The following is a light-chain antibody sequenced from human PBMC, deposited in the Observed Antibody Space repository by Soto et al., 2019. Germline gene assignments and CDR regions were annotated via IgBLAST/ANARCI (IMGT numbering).Light chain of an antibody. V-gene: IGKV3-15*01. J-gene: IGKJ1*01. CDR1: RSVNAN. CDR3: QQYNTWLWT. CDR2: GAS. Sequence: EVVMTQSPATLSMFPGKRATLSCGASRSVNANLAWYQQKPGQAPRLLIHGASNRATGIPARFSGSGFGTEFILTISSMQSEDFAVYYCQQYNTWLWTFGQGTKVEI.